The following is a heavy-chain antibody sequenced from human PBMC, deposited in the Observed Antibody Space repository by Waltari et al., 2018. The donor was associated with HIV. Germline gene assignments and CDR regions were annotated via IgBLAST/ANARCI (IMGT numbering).Heavy chain of an antibody. V-gene: IGHV4-61*02. Sequence: QVQLQESGPGLVKPSQTLSLTCTVSGGSISGGKYYWNWIRQPGGKGLEWIGRIYSSGDTNYHPSLKSRVTISLDASNNQFFLKLASVTAADTAIYYCARAPRSMVSSLWGQGTLVTVSS. J-gene: IGHJ4*02. CDR1: GGSISGGKYY. CDR3: ARAPRSMVSSL. D-gene: IGHD3-10*01. CDR2: IYSSGDT.